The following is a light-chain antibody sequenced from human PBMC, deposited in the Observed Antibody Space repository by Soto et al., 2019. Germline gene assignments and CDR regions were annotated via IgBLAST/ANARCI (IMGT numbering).Light chain of an antibody. CDR2: EVN. J-gene: IGLJ3*02. Sequence: QSALTQPPSASGSPGQSVTISCTGTSSDVGGYNFVSWYQQHPGKAPKLLIYEVNERPSGVPNRFSGSKSGNTASLTVSGLQADDEADYYCSSYGVSNNWVFGGGTKLTVL. V-gene: IGLV2-8*01. CDR3: SSYGVSNNWV. CDR1: SSDVGGYNF.